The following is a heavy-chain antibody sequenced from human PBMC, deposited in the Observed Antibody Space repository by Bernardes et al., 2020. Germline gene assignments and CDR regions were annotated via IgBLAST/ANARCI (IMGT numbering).Heavy chain of an antibody. CDR3: ARGSGYCSGGSCPAPFDY. CDR1: GYTFTSYG. CDR2: ISAYNGNT. J-gene: IGHJ4*02. D-gene: IGHD2-15*01. Sequence: ASVKVSCKASGYTFTSYGISWVRQAPGQGLEWMGWISAYNGNTNYAQKLQGRVTMTTDTSTSTAYMELRSLRSDDTAVYYCARGSGYCSGGSCPAPFDYWGQGTLVTVSS. V-gene: IGHV1-18*01.